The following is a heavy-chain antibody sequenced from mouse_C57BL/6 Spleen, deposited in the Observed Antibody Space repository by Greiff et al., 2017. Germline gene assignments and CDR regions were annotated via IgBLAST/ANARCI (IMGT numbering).Heavy chain of an antibody. J-gene: IGHJ2*01. CDR2: ISYDGSN. CDR3: ARGVTGFDY. D-gene: IGHD4-1*01. CDR1: GYSITSGYY. V-gene: IGHV3-6*01. Sequence: EVQLVESGPGLVKPSQSLSLTCSVTGYSITSGYYWNWIRQFPGNKLEWMGYISYDGSNNYNPSLKNRISITRDTSKNQFFLKLNSVTTEDTATYYRARGVTGFDYWGQGTTLTVSS.